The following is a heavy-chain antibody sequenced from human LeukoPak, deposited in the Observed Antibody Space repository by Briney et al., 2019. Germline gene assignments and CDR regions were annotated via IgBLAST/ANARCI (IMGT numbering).Heavy chain of an antibody. D-gene: IGHD3-22*01. V-gene: IGHV3-23*01. CDR3: ARASTYYYDSSGDYYFDY. J-gene: IGHJ4*02. CDR1: GFTFSSYA. Sequence: GGSLRLSCAASGFTFSSYAMSWARQAPGKGLEWVSAISGSGGSTYYADSVKGRFTISRDNSKNTLYLQMNSLRAEDTAVYYCARASTYYYDSSGDYYFDYWGQGTLVTVSS. CDR2: ISGSGGST.